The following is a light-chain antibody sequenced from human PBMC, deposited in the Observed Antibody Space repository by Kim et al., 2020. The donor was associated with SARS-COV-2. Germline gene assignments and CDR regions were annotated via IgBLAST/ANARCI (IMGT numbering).Light chain of an antibody. V-gene: IGLV3-19*01. CDR1: SLRSYY. CDR2: GKN. CDR3: NSRDSSGNHLVV. Sequence: LGQTVRITCQGDSLRSYYASWYQHKPGQAPVLVIYGKNNRPSGIPDRFSGSSSGNTASLTITGAQAEDEADYYCNSRDSSGNHLVVFGGGTQLTVL. J-gene: IGLJ2*01.